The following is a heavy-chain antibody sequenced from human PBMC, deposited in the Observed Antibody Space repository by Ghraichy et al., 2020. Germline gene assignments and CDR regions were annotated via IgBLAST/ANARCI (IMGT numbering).Heavy chain of an antibody. CDR3: ARYLSHFDYFDY. CDR1: GYTFTGHY. J-gene: IGHJ4*02. V-gene: IGHV1-2*02. Sequence: ASVKVSCKASGYTFTGHYMHWVRQAPGQGLEWMGWINSNSGGTHYEQKFQGRVTMTRDMSISTVYMELSSLRSDDTAVYYCARYLSHFDYFDYWGQGTLVTVSS. CDR2: INSNSGGT.